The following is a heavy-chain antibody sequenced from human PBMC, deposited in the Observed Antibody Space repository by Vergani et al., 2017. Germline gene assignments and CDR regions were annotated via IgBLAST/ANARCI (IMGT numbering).Heavy chain of an antibody. V-gene: IGHV1-8*01. Sequence: QVQLAQSGAEVKKPGASVKVSCKAAGYTFTSYDINWVRQATGQGLEWMGWMNPNSGNTGYAQKFQGRVTMTRKTSISTAYLELSSLRSDDTAVYYCVTGRGIYWGQGTLVTVSS. CDR2: MNPNSGNT. CDR1: GYTFTSYD. CDR3: VTGRGIY. D-gene: IGHD6-13*01. J-gene: IGHJ4*02.